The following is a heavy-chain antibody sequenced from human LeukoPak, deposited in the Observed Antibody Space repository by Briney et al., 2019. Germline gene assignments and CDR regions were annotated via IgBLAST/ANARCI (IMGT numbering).Heavy chain of an antibody. CDR2: IIPIFGTA. CDR1: GVTLSSYA. V-gene: IGHV1-69*05. Sequence: SVKLSCKASGVTLSSYAISWVRHAPGQGLEWMGGIIPIFGTANYTQKFQGRVTITRNTSMSTAYMELSSLRAEDTAVYYCARGLEWELLRMGAFDIWGQGTMVTVSS. CDR3: ARGLEWELLRMGAFDI. J-gene: IGHJ3*02. D-gene: IGHD1-26*01.